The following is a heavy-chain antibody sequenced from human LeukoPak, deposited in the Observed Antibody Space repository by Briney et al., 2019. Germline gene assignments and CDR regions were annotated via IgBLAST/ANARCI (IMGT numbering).Heavy chain of an antibody. CDR3: ARSGPYQLPPRPIDY. D-gene: IGHD2-2*01. V-gene: IGHV3-7*01. Sequence: GGSLRLSCAASRFTFSNYRMSWARQAPGRGLEWVANIDQDGSKKYYVDSVKGRFTISRDNPKNSLYLQMNSLRAEDTAVYFCARSGPYQLPPRPIDYWGQGTLVTVSS. CDR2: IDQDGSKK. CDR1: RFTFSNYR. J-gene: IGHJ4*02.